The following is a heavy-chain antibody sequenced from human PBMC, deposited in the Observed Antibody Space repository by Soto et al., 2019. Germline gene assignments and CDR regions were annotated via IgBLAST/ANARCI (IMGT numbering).Heavy chain of an antibody. Sequence: GESLRLSCEASGFTFSRYSMNWVRQAPGKGLDWVSSISSSSKYIYYADSVKGRFTISRDNAKNSLSPQMNRLRAEDTAIYYCVRDLXSSSPKGDYYYYYGMDVWGQGTTVTVSS. J-gene: IGHJ6*01. CDR3: VRDLXSSSPKGDYYYYYGMDV. CDR1: GFTFSRYS. CDR2: ISSSSKYI. D-gene: IGHD6-6*01. V-gene: IGHV3-21*01.